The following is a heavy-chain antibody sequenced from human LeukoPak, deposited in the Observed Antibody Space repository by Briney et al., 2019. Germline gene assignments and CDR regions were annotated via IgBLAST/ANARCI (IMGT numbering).Heavy chain of an antibody. CDR2: ISAYNGNT. D-gene: IGHD3-22*01. Sequence: EASVKVSCKASGYTFTSYGISWVRQAPGQGLEWMGWISAYNGNTNYAQKLQGRVTMTTDTSTSTAYMELRSLRSDDTAVYYCARGTYYYDSSGYYPIDYWGQGTLVTVSP. V-gene: IGHV1-18*01. CDR3: ARGTYYYDSSGYYPIDY. CDR1: GYTFTSYG. J-gene: IGHJ4*02.